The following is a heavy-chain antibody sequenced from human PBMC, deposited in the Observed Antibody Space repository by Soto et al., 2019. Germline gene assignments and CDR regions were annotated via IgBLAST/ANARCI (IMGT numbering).Heavy chain of an antibody. Sequence: EVQLVESGGGVVQPGGSLRLSCAASGFPFRSFWMHWVRQAPGKGLVWVARIHSDGSATTYADSVKGRVTSSRDNTKATVSLQMDSPRVEDTAVYYWARGGAGCFDYWGQGALVTVSS. CDR2: IHSDGSAT. J-gene: IGHJ4*02. CDR1: GFPFRSFW. CDR3: ARGGAGCFDY. D-gene: IGHD6-19*01. V-gene: IGHV3-74*01.